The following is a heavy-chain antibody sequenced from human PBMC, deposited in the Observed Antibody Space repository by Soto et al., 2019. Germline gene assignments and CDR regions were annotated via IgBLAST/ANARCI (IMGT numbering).Heavy chain of an antibody. V-gene: IGHV1-69*13. CDR3: ARDRLLGQGYQLPYYYGMDV. Sequence: SVKVSCKASGDTFSSYAISWVRQAPGKGLEWMGKIIPTFGRTDYAQKFQGRLTISADDSTSTAYMELNSLRAEDTAVYYCARDRLLGQGYQLPYYYGMDVWGQGTTVTVS. CDR1: GDTFSSYA. D-gene: IGHD2-2*01. J-gene: IGHJ6*02. CDR2: IIPTFGRT.